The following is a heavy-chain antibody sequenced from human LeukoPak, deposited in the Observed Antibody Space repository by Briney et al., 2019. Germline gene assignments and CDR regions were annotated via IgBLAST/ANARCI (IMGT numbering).Heavy chain of an antibody. Sequence: KPSETLSLTCTVSGGSISNYHWSWIRQSPGKGLEWIGYIYYSGSTNYNPSLKSRVTISVDTSKNQFSLKLSSVTAADTAVYYCASRGYSGYVFAWGQGTLVTVSS. CDR1: GGSISNYH. V-gene: IGHV4-59*01. CDR3: ASRGYSGYVFA. J-gene: IGHJ4*02. D-gene: IGHD5-12*01. CDR2: IYYSGST.